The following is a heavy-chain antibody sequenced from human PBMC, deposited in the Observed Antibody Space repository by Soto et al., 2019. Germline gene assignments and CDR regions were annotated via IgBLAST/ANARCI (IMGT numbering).Heavy chain of an antibody. CDR2: ISYDGSNK. J-gene: IGHJ4*02. D-gene: IGHD3-3*01. Sequence: GGSLRLSCAASGFTFSSYGMHWVRQAPGKGLEWVAVISYDGSNKYYADSVKGRFTISRDNSKNTLYLQMNSLRAEDTAVYYCAKPFSGYDFWSGYKTGPVDYWGQGTLVTVAS. CDR1: GFTFSSYG. V-gene: IGHV3-30*18. CDR3: AKPFSGYDFWSGYKTGPVDY.